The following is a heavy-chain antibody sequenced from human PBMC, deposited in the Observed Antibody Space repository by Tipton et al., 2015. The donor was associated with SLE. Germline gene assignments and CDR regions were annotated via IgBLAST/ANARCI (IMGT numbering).Heavy chain of an antibody. CDR1: GGSISSHY. V-gene: IGHV4-59*04. J-gene: IGHJ4*02. Sequence: LRLSCTVSGGSISSHYWSWIRQPPGKGLEWIGYIYYSGSTYYNPSLKSRVTISVDTSKNQFSLKLSSVTAADTAVYYCARHGVGFWNYDYWGQGTLVTVSS. CDR3: ARHGVGFWNYDY. CDR2: IYYSGST. D-gene: IGHD1-7*01.